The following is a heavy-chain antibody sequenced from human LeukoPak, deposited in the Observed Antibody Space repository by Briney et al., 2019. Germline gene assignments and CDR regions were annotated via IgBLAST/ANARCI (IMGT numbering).Heavy chain of an antibody. CDR2: IIPIFGTA. V-gene: IGHV1-69*13. D-gene: IGHD3-3*01. Sequence: GASVKVSCKASGGTFSSYAISWVRQAPGQGLEWMGGIIPIFGTANYAQKFQGRVTITADESTSTAYMELSSLRSEDTAVYYCATARTLRFLDFDYWGQGTLVTVSS. CDR1: GGTFSSYA. J-gene: IGHJ4*02. CDR3: ATARTLRFLDFDY.